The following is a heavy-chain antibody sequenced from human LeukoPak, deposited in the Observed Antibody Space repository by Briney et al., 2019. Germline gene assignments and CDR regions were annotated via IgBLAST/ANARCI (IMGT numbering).Heavy chain of an antibody. Sequence: ASVKVSCTASGYTFTSYDINWVRQATGQGLEWIGWMSPNSGNTGYAQKFQGRVTMTRNTSISTAYMELSSLRSEDTAVYYCARGRYSSGWYGVEYFQHWGQGTLVTVSP. CDR2: MSPNSGNT. CDR3: ARGRYSSGWYGVEYFQH. D-gene: IGHD6-19*01. CDR1: GYTFTSYD. V-gene: IGHV1-8*01. J-gene: IGHJ1*01.